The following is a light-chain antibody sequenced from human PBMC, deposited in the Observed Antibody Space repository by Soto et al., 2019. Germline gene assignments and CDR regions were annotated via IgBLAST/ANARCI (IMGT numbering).Light chain of an antibody. J-gene: IGKJ4*01. CDR3: QQYNQWPLT. Sequence: EIVMTQSPATLSVSPGEKATLSCSASQTVSNNLGWYHQKPGQAPRLLIYFASTRATRIPARFSGSGSGTEFTLTITSRQSEDFAVYYCQQYNQWPLTFGGGTKAETK. CDR2: FAS. CDR1: QTVSNN. V-gene: IGKV3-15*01.